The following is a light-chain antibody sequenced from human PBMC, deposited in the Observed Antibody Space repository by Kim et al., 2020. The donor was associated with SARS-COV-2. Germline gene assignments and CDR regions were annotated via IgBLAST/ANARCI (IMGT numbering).Light chain of an antibody. CDR3: QQFDTLPLT. J-gene: IGKJ4*01. Sequence: ASVGDRVTITCQASHDISNYLNWDQQKPGKAPKILIYDTSNLETGGPSRFSGSGSGTDFTLTISSLQPEDIATYYCQQFDTLPLTFGGGTKVDIK. CDR2: DTS. CDR1: HDISNY. V-gene: IGKV1-33*01.